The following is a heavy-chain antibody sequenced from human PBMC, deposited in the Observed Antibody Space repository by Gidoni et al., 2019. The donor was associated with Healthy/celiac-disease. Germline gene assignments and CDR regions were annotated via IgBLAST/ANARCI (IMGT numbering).Heavy chain of an antibody. CDR1: GFTFSSYA. CDR3: AKVAAMATTYRGGFDY. V-gene: IGHV3-23*01. CDR2: ISGSGGST. J-gene: IGHJ4*02. Sequence: EVQLLESGGGLVQPGGSLRLSCAASGFTFSSYAMSWVRQAPGKGLEWVSAISGSGGSTYYADSVKGRFTISRDNSKNTLYLQMNSLRAEDTAVYYCAKVAAMATTYRGGFDYWGQGTLVTVSS. D-gene: IGHD5-12*01.